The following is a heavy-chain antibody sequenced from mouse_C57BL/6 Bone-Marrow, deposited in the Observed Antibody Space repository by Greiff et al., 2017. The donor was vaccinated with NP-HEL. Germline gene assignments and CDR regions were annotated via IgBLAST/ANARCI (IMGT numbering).Heavy chain of an antibody. CDR3: ARSEDGYYAMDY. CDR2: IYPRSGNT. Sequence: VKLMESGAELARPGASVKLSCKASGYTFTSYGISWVKQRTGQGLEWIGEIYPRSGNTYYNEKFKGKATLTADKSSSTAYMELRSLTSEDSAVYFCARSEDGYYAMDYWGQGTSVTVSS. CDR1: GYTFTSYG. D-gene: IGHD2-3*01. J-gene: IGHJ4*01. V-gene: IGHV1-81*01.